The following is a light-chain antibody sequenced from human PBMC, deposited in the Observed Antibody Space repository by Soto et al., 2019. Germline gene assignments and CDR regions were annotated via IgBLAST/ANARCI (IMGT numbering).Light chain of an antibody. CDR3: QTWGTGIHVV. CDR2: LDSDGSH. J-gene: IGLJ2*01. V-gene: IGLV4-69*01. Sequence: VLTQSPSASASLGASAKLTCTLSSGHSSYAIAWHQQQPEKGPRYLMKLDSDGSHTKGDAIPDRFSGSSSGAERYLTISSLQSEDEADYYCQTWGTGIHVVFGGGTKLTVL. CDR1: SGHSSYA.